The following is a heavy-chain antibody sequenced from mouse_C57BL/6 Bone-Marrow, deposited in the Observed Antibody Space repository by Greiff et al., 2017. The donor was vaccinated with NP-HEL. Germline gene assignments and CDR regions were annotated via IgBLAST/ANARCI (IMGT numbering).Heavy chain of an antibody. CDR3: ARRWLLPPYWYFDV. Sequence: EVMLVESGGGLVQPGGSLKLSCAASGFTFSDYGMAWVRQAPRKGPEWVAFISNLAYSIYYADTVTGRFTISRENAKNTLYLEMSSLRSEDTAMYYCARRWLLPPYWYFDVWGTGTTVTVSS. V-gene: IGHV5-15*01. CDR1: GFTFSDYG. D-gene: IGHD2-3*01. CDR2: ISNLAYSI. J-gene: IGHJ1*03.